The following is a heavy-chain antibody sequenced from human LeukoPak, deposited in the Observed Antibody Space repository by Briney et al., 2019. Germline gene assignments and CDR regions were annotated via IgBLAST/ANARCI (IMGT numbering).Heavy chain of an antibody. CDR2: IYISGST. J-gene: IGHJ5*02. Sequence: SETLSLTCTVSGGSISSGSYYWNWIRQPAGKGLEWIGRIYISGSTNYNPSLKSRVTISVDTSKNQFSLKLSSATAADTAVYYCARVAYCGGDCYSNWFDPWGQGTLVTVSS. V-gene: IGHV4-61*02. CDR3: ARVAYCGGDCYSNWFDP. CDR1: GGSISSGSYY. D-gene: IGHD2-21*02.